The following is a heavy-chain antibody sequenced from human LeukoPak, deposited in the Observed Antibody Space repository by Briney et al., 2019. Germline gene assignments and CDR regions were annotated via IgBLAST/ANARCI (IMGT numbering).Heavy chain of an antibody. V-gene: IGHV4-4*02. CDR2: IYHSGST. CDR1: GGSISSSNW. D-gene: IGHD1-26*01. J-gene: IGHJ4*02. CDR3: ARVSSGATTVDY. Sequence: SETLSLTCAVSGGSISSSNWWSWVRQPPGKGLEWIGEIYHSGSTNHNPSLKSRVTISVDKSKNQFSLKLSSVTAADTAVYYCARVSSGATTVDYWGQGTLVTVSS.